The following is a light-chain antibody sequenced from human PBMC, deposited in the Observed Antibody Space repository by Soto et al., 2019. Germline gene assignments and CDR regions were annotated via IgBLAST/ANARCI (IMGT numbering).Light chain of an antibody. V-gene: IGLV1-44*01. J-gene: IGLJ2*01. CDR3: AARDNRLNVSVV. CDR2: SND. CDR1: SSNIGSNT. Sequence: SVLTQPPSASATPGQRVTISCSGSSSNIGSNTVNWYQQLLGTAPKLLINSNDQRPSGVPYRFSRSKSGISASLAIGELQSEDEADYFNAARDNRLNVSVVFGGRTKLTVL.